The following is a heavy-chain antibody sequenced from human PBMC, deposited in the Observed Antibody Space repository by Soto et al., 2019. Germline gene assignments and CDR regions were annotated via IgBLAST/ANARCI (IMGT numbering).Heavy chain of an antibody. V-gene: IGHV3-48*01. CDR1: GFTLTTYS. CDR2: MGSSSSPI. Sequence: PGGSLRLPCAASGFTLTTYSVNWVRQAPGKGLEWVSYMGSSSSPIYYADSARGRFTISRDNAKNSLYLQMNSLRAEDTAVYYCARDSGGYCSGGSCYFDSWGQGTPVTVSS. J-gene: IGHJ4*02. D-gene: IGHD2-15*01. CDR3: ARDSGGYCSGGSCYFDS.